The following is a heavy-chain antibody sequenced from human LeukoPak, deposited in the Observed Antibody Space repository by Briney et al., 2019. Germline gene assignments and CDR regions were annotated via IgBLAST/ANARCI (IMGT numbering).Heavy chain of an antibody. J-gene: IGHJ4*02. CDR3: ARGGNWDFDY. Sequence: HTGGSLRLSCAVSGYPFSDHYIDWVRQAPGKGLEWVGQTRNKANNYATEYAASIKGRFIISRDDSRNSVYLQMNSLKTEDTAVYYCARGGNWDFDYWGQGVLVFVSS. CDR1: GYPFSDHY. CDR2: TRNKANNYAT. D-gene: IGHD7-27*01. V-gene: IGHV3-72*01.